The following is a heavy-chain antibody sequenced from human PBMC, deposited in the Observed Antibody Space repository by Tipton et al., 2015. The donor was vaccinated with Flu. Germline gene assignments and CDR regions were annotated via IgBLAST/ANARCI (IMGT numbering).Heavy chain of an antibody. D-gene: IGHD3-22*01. V-gene: IGHV3-7*01. Sequence: SLRLSCAASGFTFNTHAMSWVRQAPGKGLGWVANIKQDGSEKYYVDSVKGRFTISRDNAKNSLYLQMNSLRAEDTAVYYCARWGPYDYDSSSGWGQGTMVPVSS. CDR1: GFTFNTHA. CDR2: IKQDGSEK. CDR3: ARWGPYDYDSSSG. J-gene: IGHJ3*01.